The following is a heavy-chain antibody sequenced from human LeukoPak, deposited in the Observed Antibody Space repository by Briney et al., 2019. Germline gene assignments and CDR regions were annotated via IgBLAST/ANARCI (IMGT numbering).Heavy chain of an antibody. CDR2: IYYSGST. CDR1: GGSISSSSYY. J-gene: IGHJ6*03. D-gene: IGHD3-3*01. Sequence: SSETLSLTCTVSGGSISSSSYYWGWIRQPPGKGLEWIGSIYYSGSTYYNPSLKSRVTISVDTSKNKFSLKLSSVTAADTAVYYCAREVFEGPAPYYYYYMDVWGKGTTVTVSS. CDR3: AREVFEGPAPYYYYYMDV. V-gene: IGHV4-39*07.